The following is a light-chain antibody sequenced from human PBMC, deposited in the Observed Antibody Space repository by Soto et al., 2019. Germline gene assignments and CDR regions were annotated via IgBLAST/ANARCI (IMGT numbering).Light chain of an antibody. Sequence: EIVLTQSPATLSLSPGERASLSCRASQSVDNFLAWYQQRPGQAPRLLIYDASKRATGIPARFSGSGSGTDFTLTISSLXPXXXAVYYCXQRSNWPPLTFGGGTKVEIK. V-gene: IGKV3-11*01. CDR2: DAS. CDR3: XQRSNWPPLT. CDR1: QSVDNF. J-gene: IGKJ4*01.